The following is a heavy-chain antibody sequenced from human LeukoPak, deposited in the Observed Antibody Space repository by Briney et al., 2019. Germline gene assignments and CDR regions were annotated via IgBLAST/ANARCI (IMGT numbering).Heavy chain of an antibody. CDR3: ARGVGRGYSYGFAT. V-gene: IGHV3-48*04. CDR2: ISSSNSNI. D-gene: IGHD5-18*01. CDR1: GFTFSTYS. J-gene: IGHJ4*02. Sequence: GGSLRLSCAVSGFTFSTYSMSWVRQAPGKGLEWVSYISSSNSNIYYADSVKGRFTISRDTARNSLHLQMNSLRAEDTAVYYCARGVGRGYSYGFATWGQGTLVTVSS.